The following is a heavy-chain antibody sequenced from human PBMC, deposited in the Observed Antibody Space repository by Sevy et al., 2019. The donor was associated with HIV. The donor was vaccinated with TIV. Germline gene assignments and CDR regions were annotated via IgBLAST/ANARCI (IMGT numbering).Heavy chain of an antibody. CDR2: IYYSGST. J-gene: IGHJ4*02. CDR1: GDSISSYY. D-gene: IGHD2-15*01. V-gene: IGHV4-59*01. CDR3: ARGLAAAPRGNFDY. Sequence: SETLSLTCIVSGDSISSYYWNWIRQTPGKGLEWIGYIYYSGSTNYNLSLKSRLTISIDTSKKQFSLKLSSVTAADTAVYYCARGLAAAPRGNFDYWGQGSLVTVSS.